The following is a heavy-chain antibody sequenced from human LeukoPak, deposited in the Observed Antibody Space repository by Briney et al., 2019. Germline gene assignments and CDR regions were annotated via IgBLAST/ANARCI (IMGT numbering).Heavy chain of an antibody. D-gene: IGHD1-1*01. CDR2: ISAYNGNT. Sequence: ASVKVSCKASGYTFTSYGISWVRQAPGQGLEWMGWISAYNGNTNYAQKLQGRVTMTTDTSTSTAYMELRSLRSDDTAVYYCARDLANWNLYYYYYMDVWGKGTTVTVSS. V-gene: IGHV1-18*01. CDR3: ARDLANWNLYYYYYMDV. J-gene: IGHJ6*03. CDR1: GYTFTSYG.